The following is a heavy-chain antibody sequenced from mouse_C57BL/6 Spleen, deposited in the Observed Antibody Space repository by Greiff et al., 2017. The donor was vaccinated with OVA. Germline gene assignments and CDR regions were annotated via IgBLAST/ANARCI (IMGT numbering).Heavy chain of an antibody. CDR1: GYTFTSYG. J-gene: IGHJ2*01. V-gene: IGHV1-81*01. Sequence: QVQLQQSGAELARPGASVKLSCKASGYTFTSYGISWVKQRTGQGLEWIGEIYPRSGNTYYNEKFKGKATLTADKSSSTAYMELRSLTSEDSAVYFCARMGYDYDVEDYWGQGTTLTVSS. D-gene: IGHD2-4*01. CDR3: ARMGYDYDVEDY. CDR2: IYPRSGNT.